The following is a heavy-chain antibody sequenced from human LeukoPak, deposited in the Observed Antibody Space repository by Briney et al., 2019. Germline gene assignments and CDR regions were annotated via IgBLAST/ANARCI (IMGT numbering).Heavy chain of an antibody. Sequence: GGSLRLSCAASGFTFSDYYMSWIRQAPGKGLEWVANINPDGDGMRFVDSVKGRFTMSRDNAQSSLHLQMNSLRVEDTAFYYCAAWTDRGYSYWGQGVLVTVSS. D-gene: IGHD5-12*01. CDR2: INPDGDGM. V-gene: IGHV3-7*01. CDR3: AAWTDRGYSY. CDR1: GFTFSDYY. J-gene: IGHJ4*02.